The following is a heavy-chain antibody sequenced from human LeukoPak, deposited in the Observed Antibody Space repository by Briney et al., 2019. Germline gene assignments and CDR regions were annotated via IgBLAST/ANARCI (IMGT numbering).Heavy chain of an antibody. Sequence: SQTLSLTCTVSGGSISSGSYYWSWIRQPAGKGLEWIGRIYTSGSTNYNPSLKSRVTISVDTSKNQFSLKLSSVTAADTAVYYCARDSLDWRAVATHEAFDIWGQGTMVTVSS. CDR1: GGSISSGSYY. CDR3: ARDSLDWRAVATHEAFDI. V-gene: IGHV4-61*02. D-gene: IGHD6-19*01. CDR2: IYTSGST. J-gene: IGHJ3*02.